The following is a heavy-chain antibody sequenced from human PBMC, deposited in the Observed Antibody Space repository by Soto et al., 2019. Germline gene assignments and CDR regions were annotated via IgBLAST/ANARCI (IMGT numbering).Heavy chain of an antibody. J-gene: IGHJ5*02. V-gene: IGHV1-3*01. CDR2: INPDNDNT. CDR1: GYTFTRYT. Sequence: QVQLVQSGAEVKKPGASVKISCKASGYTFTRYTMNRLRHPHGQRLAWMGWINPDNDNTKSSQKFQERVIITRDTSASTAYMDLSSLRSEDTAVYYCARGIATGQLDPWGQGTLVTVSS. D-gene: IGHD2-15*01. CDR3: ARGIATGQLDP.